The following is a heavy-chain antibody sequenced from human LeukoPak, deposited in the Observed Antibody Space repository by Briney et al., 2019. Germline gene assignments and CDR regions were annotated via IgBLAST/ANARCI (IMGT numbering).Heavy chain of an antibody. CDR3: ARQPEDIVLISPDY. D-gene: IGHD2-8*01. V-gene: IGHV4-31*03. CDR1: GGSISSGGYY. Sequence: SETLSLTCTVSGGSISSGGYYWSWIRQHPGKGLEWTGYIYYSGSTYYNPSLKSRVTISVDTSKNQFSLKLSSVTAADTAVYYCARQPEDIVLISPDYWGQGTLVTVSS. CDR2: IYYSGST. J-gene: IGHJ4*02.